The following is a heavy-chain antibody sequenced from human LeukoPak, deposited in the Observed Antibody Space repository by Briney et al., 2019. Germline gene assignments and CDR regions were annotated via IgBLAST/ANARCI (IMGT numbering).Heavy chain of an antibody. V-gene: IGHV3-23*01. D-gene: IGHD1-26*01. CDR3: AKRGWELLAVDDAFDI. CDR2: ISGSGGST. J-gene: IGHJ3*02. Sequence: GGSLRLSCAASGFTFSTYAMSWVRQGPGKGLEWVSAISGSGGSTYYADSVKGRFTISRDNSKNTLYLQMNSLRAEDTAVYYCAKRGWELLAVDDAFDIWGQGTMVTVSS. CDR1: GFTFSTYA.